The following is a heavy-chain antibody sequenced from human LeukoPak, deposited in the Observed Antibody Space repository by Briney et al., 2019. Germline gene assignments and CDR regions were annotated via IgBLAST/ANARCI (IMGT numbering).Heavy chain of an antibody. CDR2: VTSSSSYI. Sequence: PGGSLRLSCAASGFIFSSYSLYWVRQAPGKGLEWVSSVTSSSSYIYYVDSVKGRFTISRDNARNSLYLQMNSLRTEDTAVYYCARDLGSAGGSGWYYAFDIWGRGTMVTVSS. J-gene: IGHJ3*02. V-gene: IGHV3-21*01. D-gene: IGHD6-19*01. CDR3: ARDLGSAGGSGWYYAFDI. CDR1: GFIFSSYS.